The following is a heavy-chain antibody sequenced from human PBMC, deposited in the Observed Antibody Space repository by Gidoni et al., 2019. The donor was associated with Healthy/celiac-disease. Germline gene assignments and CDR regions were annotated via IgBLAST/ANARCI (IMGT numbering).Heavy chain of an antibody. Sequence: EVQLVESGGGLVQPGGSLRLSCAASGFTFSSYEMNWVRQAQGKGLEWVSYISSSGSTIYYADSVKGRFTISRDNAKNSLYLQMNSLRAEDTAVYYCARLGPALAVDYWGQGTLVTVSS. V-gene: IGHV3-48*03. CDR3: ARLGPALAVDY. J-gene: IGHJ4*02. CDR1: GFTFSSYE. CDR2: ISSSGSTI. D-gene: IGHD6-19*01.